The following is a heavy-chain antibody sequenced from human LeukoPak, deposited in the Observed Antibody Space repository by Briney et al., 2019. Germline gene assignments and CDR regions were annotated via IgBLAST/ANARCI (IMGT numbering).Heavy chain of an antibody. V-gene: IGHV4-61*01. Sequence: SETLSLTCTVSGGSVSSANYYWSWIRQPPGKGLEWIGYIYYSGSTNYNPSLKSRVTISVDTSKNEFSLKLSSVTAGDTAVYYCANSGSYLVFRYWGQGTLVTVSS. CDR2: IYYSGST. CDR1: GGSVSSANYY. D-gene: IGHD1-26*01. CDR3: ANSGSYLVFRY. J-gene: IGHJ4*02.